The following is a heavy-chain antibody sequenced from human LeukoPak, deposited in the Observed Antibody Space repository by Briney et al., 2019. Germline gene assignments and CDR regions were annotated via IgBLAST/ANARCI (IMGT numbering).Heavy chain of an antibody. J-gene: IGHJ3*02. CDR3: ARDSGSHFSYAFDI. CDR2: ISYDGSNK. V-gene: IGHV3-30-3*01. D-gene: IGHD1-26*01. Sequence: PGGSLRLSCAASGFTFSSYAMHWVRQAPGKGLEWVAVISYDGSNKYYADSVKGRFTISRDNSKNTLYLQMNSLRAEDTAVYYCARDSGSHFSYAFDIWGQGTMVTVSS. CDR1: GFTFSSYA.